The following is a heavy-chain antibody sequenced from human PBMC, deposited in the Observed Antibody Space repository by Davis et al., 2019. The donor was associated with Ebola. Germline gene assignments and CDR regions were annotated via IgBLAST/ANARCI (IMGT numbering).Heavy chain of an antibody. Sequence: SETLSLTCTVSGGSISSYYWSWIRQPPGKGLEWIGYIYYSGSTNYNPSLKSRVTISVDTSKNQFSLKLSSVTAADTAVYYCARLGDYGDFFAGYFDYWGQGTLVTVSS. D-gene: IGHD4-17*01. CDR1: GGSISSYY. J-gene: IGHJ4*02. V-gene: IGHV4-59*08. CDR2: IYYSGST. CDR3: ARLGDYGDFFAGYFDY.